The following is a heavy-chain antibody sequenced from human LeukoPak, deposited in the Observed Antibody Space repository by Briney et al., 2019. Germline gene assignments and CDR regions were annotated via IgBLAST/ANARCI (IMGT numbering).Heavy chain of an antibody. CDR3: ASGTSSYCSGGSCYPI. J-gene: IGHJ4*02. CDR1: GGSISSGDYY. CDR2: IYYSGST. V-gene: IGHV4-30-4*01. D-gene: IGHD2-15*01. Sequence: SQTLSLNCTVSGGSISSGDYYWSWIRQPPGKGLEWIGYIYYSGSTYYNPSLKSRVTISVDTSKNQFSLKLSSVTAADTAVYYCASGTSSYCSGGSCYPIWGQGTLVTVSS.